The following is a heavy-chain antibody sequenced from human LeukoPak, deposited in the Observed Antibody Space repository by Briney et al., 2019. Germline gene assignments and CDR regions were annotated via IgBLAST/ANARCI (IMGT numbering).Heavy chain of an antibody. CDR3: AKVTTTVLGYYFDY. Sequence: PGRSLRLSCAASGFTFDDYAMHWVRQAPGKGLEWVSGISWNSGSTYYADSVKGRFTISRDNPKNTLYLQMNSLRAEDTAVYYCAKVTTTVLGYYFDYWGQGTLVTVSS. V-gene: IGHV3-9*01. J-gene: IGHJ4*02. D-gene: IGHD3-16*01. CDR1: GFTFDDYA. CDR2: ISWNSGST.